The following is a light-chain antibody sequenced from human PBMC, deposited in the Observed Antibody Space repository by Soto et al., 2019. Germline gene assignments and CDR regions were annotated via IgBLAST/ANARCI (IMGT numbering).Light chain of an antibody. CDR1: SSNIGAGYD. CDR3: QSHDTSLSGDV. V-gene: IGLV1-40*01. Sequence: QSVLTQPPSVSGAPGQRVTISCTGSSSNIGAGYDVHWYQQLPGTAPKLLIYGNTNRPSGVPDRFSGSKSGTSASLAITGLQAEDEADYYCQSHDTSLSGDVFGPGTKVTV. J-gene: IGLJ1*01. CDR2: GNT.